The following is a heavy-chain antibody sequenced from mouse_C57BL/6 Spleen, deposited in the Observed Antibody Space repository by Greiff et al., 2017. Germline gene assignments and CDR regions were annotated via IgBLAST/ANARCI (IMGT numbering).Heavy chain of an antibody. J-gene: IGHJ3*01. V-gene: IGHV1-50*01. Sequence: QVQLQQPGAELVKPGASVKLSCKASGYTFTSYWMQWVKQRPGQGLEWIGEIDPSDSYTNYNQKFKGKATLTVDTSSSTAYMQLSSLTSEDSAVYYCARSGNDYDRGFAYWGQGTLVTVSA. CDR1: GYTFTSYW. CDR3: ARSGNDYDRGFAY. CDR2: IDPSDSYT. D-gene: IGHD2-4*01.